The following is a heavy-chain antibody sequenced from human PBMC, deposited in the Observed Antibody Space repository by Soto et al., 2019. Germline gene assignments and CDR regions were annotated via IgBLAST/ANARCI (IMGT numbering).Heavy chain of an antibody. V-gene: IGHV4-39*01. CDR3: ASLPRWAAGTDRYYFDY. J-gene: IGHJ4*02. CDR1: GGSISSSSYY. D-gene: IGHD6-13*01. CDR2: IYYSGST. Sequence: PSETLSLTCTVSGGSISSSSYYWGWIRQPPGKGLEWIGSIYYSGSTYYNPSLKSRVTISVDTSKNQFSLKLSSVTAADTAVYYCASLPRWAAGTDRYYFDYWGQGTLVTVSS.